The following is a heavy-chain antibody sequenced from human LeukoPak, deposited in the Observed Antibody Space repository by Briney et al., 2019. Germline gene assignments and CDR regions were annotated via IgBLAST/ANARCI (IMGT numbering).Heavy chain of an antibody. CDR2: INAGNGNT. CDR3: ASSRGHQLLYYYYGMDV. V-gene: IGHV1-3*01. Sequence: GESLKISCKGSGYSFTSYWIGWVRQAPGQRLEWMGWINAGNGNTKYSQKFQGRVTITRDTSASTAYMELSSLRSEDTAVYYCASSRGHQLLYYYYGMDVWGQGTTVTVSS. J-gene: IGHJ6*02. CDR1: GYSFTSYW. D-gene: IGHD2-2*01.